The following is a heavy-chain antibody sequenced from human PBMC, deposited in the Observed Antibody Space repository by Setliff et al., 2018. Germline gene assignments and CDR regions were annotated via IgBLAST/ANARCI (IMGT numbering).Heavy chain of an antibody. CDR1: GESLIDYS. D-gene: IGHD6-6*01. Sequence: PSETLSLTCTVFGESLIDYSWHWIRQPPGKGLEWIGEYSHSGGSKYHPSLEGRVTISADESKRQVSLKLTSLTAADTAVYYCASPQARGFWARYYFDLWG. V-gene: IGHV4-34*01. J-gene: IGHJ4*01. CDR2: YSHSGGS. CDR3: ASPQARGFWARYYFDL.